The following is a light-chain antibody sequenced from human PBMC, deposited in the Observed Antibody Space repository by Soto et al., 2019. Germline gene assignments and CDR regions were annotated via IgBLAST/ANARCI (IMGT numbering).Light chain of an antibody. CDR1: QSVSSY. Sequence: EIVLTQSPATLSLSPGERATLSCMASQSVSSYLAWYQQKPGQAPRLLIYDASNCATGIPARFSGSGSWTDFALNISSLEPEDFAVYYCQQRSTLITFGQGTRLEI. J-gene: IGKJ5*01. CDR2: DAS. V-gene: IGKV3-11*01. CDR3: QQRSTLIT.